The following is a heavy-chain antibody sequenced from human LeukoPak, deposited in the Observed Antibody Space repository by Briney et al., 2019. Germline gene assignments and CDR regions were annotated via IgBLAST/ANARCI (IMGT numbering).Heavy chain of an antibody. V-gene: IGHV3-21*01. D-gene: IGHD3-22*01. Sequence: PGGSLRLSCAASGFTFSSYSMNWVRQAPGKGLEWVSSIRSSSSYIYYADSVKGRFTISRDNAKNSLYLQMNSLRAEDTAVYYCASLPYDSSGYYYKWGQGTLVTVSS. CDR3: ASLPYDSSGYYYK. J-gene: IGHJ4*02. CDR2: IRSSSSYI. CDR1: GFTFSSYS.